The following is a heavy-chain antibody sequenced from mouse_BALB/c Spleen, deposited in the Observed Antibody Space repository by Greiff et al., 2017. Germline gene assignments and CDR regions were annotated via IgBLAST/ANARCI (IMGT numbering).Heavy chain of an antibody. V-gene: IGHV5-6-5*01. CDR2: ISSGGST. Sequence: EVKLMESGGGLVKPGGSLKLSCAASGFTFSSYAMSWVRQTPEKRLEWVASISSGGSTYYPDSVKGRFTISRDNARNILYLQMSSLRSEDTAMYYCARDYYSGLDPAMDYWGQGTSVTVSS. CDR3: ARDYYSGLDPAMDY. J-gene: IGHJ4*01. D-gene: IGHD1-1*01. CDR1: GFTFSSYA.